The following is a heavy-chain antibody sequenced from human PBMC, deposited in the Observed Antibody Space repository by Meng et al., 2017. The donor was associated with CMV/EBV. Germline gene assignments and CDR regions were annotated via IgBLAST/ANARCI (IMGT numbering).Heavy chain of an antibody. J-gene: IGHJ4*02. CDR2: ISPNSGGT. D-gene: IGHD1-26*01. V-gene: IGHV1-2*02. CDR3: ARALSGELLDY. CDR1: GYTFTDYY. Sequence: ASVKVSCKASGYTFTDYYMHWVRQVPGQGLEWMGWISPNSGGTNYAQKFQGRVTMTRDTSISTAYMELSRLRSDDTAVYYCARALSGELLDYWGQGTLVTVSS.